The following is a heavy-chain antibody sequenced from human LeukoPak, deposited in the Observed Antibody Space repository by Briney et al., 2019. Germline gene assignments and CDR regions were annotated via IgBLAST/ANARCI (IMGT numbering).Heavy chain of an antibody. V-gene: IGHV1-3*03. D-gene: IGHD6-13*01. CDR3: ARDRDKGSSSWYDAFDI. CDR2: INTGNGNT. J-gene: IGHJ3*02. CDR1: GYTFTNYA. Sequence: ASVKVSCKASGYTFTNYALHWVRQAPGQRLEWMGWINTGNGNTKYSQEFQGRVTITRETSASTAYMELSSLRSEDTAVYYCARDRDKGSSSWYDAFDIWGQGTMVTVSS.